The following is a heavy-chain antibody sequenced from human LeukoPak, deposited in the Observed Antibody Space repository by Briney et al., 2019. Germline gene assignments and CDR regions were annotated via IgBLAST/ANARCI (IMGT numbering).Heavy chain of an antibody. V-gene: IGHV1-2*02. D-gene: IGHD6-19*01. CDR2: INPNSGGT. Sequence: GASVKVSCKASGYTFTGYYMHWVRQAPGQGLEWMGWINPNSGGTNYAQKFQGRVTMTRDTSISTAYMELSRLRSDDTAVYYCARVGGWYAFVIDAFDIWGQGTMVTVSS. CDR3: ARVGGWYAFVIDAFDI. CDR1: GYTFTGYY. J-gene: IGHJ3*02.